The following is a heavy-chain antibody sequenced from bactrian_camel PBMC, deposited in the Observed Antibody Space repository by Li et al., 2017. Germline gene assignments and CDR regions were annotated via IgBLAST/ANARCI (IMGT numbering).Heavy chain of an antibody. Sequence: QLVESGGGSVQAGGSLRLSCAVSGLVNRPYCLGWFRQRPGREFEDVAAVWTSGGRPYVAKSVKGRFTISRDNAKNTVYLQMNNLKSEDTGMYYCVADYRCLRVEAVIPTPSGWYNYIGQGTQVTVS. D-gene: IGHD1*01. CDR1: GLVNRPYC. V-gene: IGHV3-3*01. J-gene: IGHJ4*01. CDR2: VWTSGGRP. CDR3: VADYRCLRVEAVIPTPSGWYNY.